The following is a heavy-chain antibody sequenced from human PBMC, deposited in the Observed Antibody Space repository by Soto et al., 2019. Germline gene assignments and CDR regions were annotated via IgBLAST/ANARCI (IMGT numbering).Heavy chain of an antibody. CDR3: ALRRRAVAGSYLDY. D-gene: IGHD6-19*01. CDR1: GFTFSSYA. CDR2: ISGSGGST. Sequence: EVQLLESGGGLVQPGGSLRLSCAASGFTFSSYAMSWFRQAPGKGLEWFSAISGSGGSTYYADYVKGRFTISRDNSKNTLYLQMNILRAEDTAVYYCALRRRAVAGSYLDYWCQGTLVTVSS. J-gene: IGHJ4*02. V-gene: IGHV3-23*01.